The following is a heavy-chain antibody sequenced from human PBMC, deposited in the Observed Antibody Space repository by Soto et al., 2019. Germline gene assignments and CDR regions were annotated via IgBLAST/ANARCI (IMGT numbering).Heavy chain of an antibody. CDR3: AIRASYYDSSGYFDD. CDR2: ISSSGSTI. Sequence: GGSLRLSCAVSGFTFSDYYMSWIRQAPGKGLEWVSYISSSGSTIYYADSVKGRFTISRDNAKNTLYLQMNSLRAEDTAVYYCAIRASYYDSSGYFDDWGQGTLVTVSS. D-gene: IGHD3-22*01. V-gene: IGHV3-11*04. CDR1: GFTFSDYY. J-gene: IGHJ4*02.